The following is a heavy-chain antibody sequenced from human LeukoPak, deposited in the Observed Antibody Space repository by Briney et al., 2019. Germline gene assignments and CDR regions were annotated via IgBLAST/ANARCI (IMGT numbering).Heavy chain of an antibody. V-gene: IGHV3-23*01. CDR1: GLIFRNYA. Sequence: PGGSLRLSCTASGLIFRNYAMTWVRQAPRKGLEWVSGIDYSGGATNYADSVQGRFTVSRDNSKNTLYLQMNNLRAEDTAVYYCATTRVCGGVLLRPSCLYFEDWGQGALVTVSS. J-gene: IGHJ4*02. CDR3: ATTRVCGGVLLRPSCLYFED. D-gene: IGHD3-10*01. CDR2: IDYSGGAT.